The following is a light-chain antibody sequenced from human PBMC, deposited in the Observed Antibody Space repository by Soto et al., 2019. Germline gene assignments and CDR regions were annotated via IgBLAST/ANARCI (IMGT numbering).Light chain of an antibody. CDR1: SSDVGAYNY. CDR2: DVS. Sequence: QSVLTQPASVSGTPGQSITISRTGTSSDVGAYNYVSWYQQYPGKAPKLIIYDVSNRPSGVSCRFSGSKSGNTASLTISELQAEDEADYYCNSYAGTSYVFGTGTKATVL. CDR3: NSYAGTSYV. J-gene: IGLJ1*01. V-gene: IGLV2-14*03.